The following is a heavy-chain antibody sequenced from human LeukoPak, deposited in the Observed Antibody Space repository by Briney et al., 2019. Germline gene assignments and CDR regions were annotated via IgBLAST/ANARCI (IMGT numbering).Heavy chain of an antibody. J-gene: IGHJ6*02. CDR3: ARDRGQVRGGYYYYGMDV. CDR1: GGSISSGSYY. V-gene: IGHV4-61*02. CDR2: IYTSGST. D-gene: IGHD3-10*01. Sequence: PSQTLSFTCTVSGGSISSGSYYWSWIRQPAGKGLEWIGRIYTSGSTNYNPSLKSRVTISVDTSKNQFSLKLSSVTAADTAVYYCARDRGQVRGGYYYYGMDVWGQGTTVTVSS.